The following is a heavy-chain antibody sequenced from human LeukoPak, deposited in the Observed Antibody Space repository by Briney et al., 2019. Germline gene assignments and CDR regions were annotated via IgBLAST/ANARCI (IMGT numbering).Heavy chain of an antibody. CDR2: IYHSGST. Sequence: PSETLSLTCAVSGGSISSSNWWSWVRQPPGKGLEWIGEIYHSGSTNYNPSLKSRVTISVDKSKNQFSLKLSSVTAADTAVYYCAIVNWNYSNWFDPWGQGTLFTVSS. D-gene: IGHD1-7*01. CDR1: GGSISSSNW. CDR3: AIVNWNYSNWFDP. V-gene: IGHV4-4*02. J-gene: IGHJ5*02.